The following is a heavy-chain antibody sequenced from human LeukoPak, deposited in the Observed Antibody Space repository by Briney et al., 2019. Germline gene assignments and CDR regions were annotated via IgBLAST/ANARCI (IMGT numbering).Heavy chain of an antibody. CDR3: ARLSTTPEYYGLGGYYYLGY. Sequence: ASVKVSCKASRYTFTSYDINWLRQAAGQGLEWMGWMNPTSGGTNYAQNFQGRVTMTSDTSIDTAYMELSKLRSDDTAVYYCARLSTTPEYYGLGGYYYLGYWGQGTPVTVSS. D-gene: IGHD3-10*01. V-gene: IGHV1-2*02. CDR1: RYTFTSYD. CDR2: MNPTSGGT. J-gene: IGHJ4*02.